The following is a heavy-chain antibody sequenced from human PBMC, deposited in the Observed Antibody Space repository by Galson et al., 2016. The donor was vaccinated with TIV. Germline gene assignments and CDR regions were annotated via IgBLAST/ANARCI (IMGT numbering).Heavy chain of an antibody. Sequence: SLRLSCAASGLIVSDNFMTWVRQAPGKGLEWVAVISNAGSNKYYADSVKGRFTISRDNSKNTLYLQMNSLTTEDTAVYYCAKVGISGYYPPSPTFFDFWGQGTLVTVSS. V-gene: IGHV3-30*18. CDR3: AKVGISGYYPPSPTFFDF. CDR1: GLIVSDNF. J-gene: IGHJ4*02. D-gene: IGHD3-22*01. CDR2: ISNAGSNK.